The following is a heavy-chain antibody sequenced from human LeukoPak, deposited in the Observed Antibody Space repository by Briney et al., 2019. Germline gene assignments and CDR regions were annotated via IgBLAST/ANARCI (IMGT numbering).Heavy chain of an antibody. CDR1: GFTFSSYG. D-gene: IGHD3-3*01. CDR2: ISSSSSYI. V-gene: IGHV3-21*01. J-gene: IGHJ4*02. Sequence: GGSLRLSCAASGFTFSSYGMSWVRQAPGKLLEWVSSISSSSSYIYYVDSVKGRFTISRDNAKNSLYLQMNSLRAEDTAVYYCARGPPISGNFWRGKNHPPDYWGQGTLVTVSS. CDR3: ARGPPISGNFWRGKNHPPDY.